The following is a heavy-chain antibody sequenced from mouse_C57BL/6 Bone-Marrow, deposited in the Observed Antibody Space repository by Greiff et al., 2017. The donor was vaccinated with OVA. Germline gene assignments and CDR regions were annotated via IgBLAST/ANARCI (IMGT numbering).Heavy chain of an antibody. Sequence: VQLKESGGGLVQPGGSLKLSCAASGFTFSDYGMAWVRQAPRKGPEWVAFISNLAYSIYYADTVTGRFTISRENAKNTLYLEMSSLRSEDTAMYYCARHGTTVVAPYYAMDYWGQGTSVTVSS. V-gene: IGHV5-15*01. CDR2: ISNLAYSI. D-gene: IGHD1-1*01. J-gene: IGHJ4*01. CDR1: GFTFSDYG. CDR3: ARHGTTVVAPYYAMDY.